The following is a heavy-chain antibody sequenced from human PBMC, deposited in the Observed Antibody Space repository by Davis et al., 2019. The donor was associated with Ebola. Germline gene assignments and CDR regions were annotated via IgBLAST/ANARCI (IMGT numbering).Heavy chain of an antibody. J-gene: IGHJ6*03. D-gene: IGHD3-3*01. Sequence: PGGSLRLSCAASGFTFSSYSMNWVRQAPGKGLEWVSYISSSSSTIYYADSVKGRFTISRDNAKNSLYLQMNSLRDEDTAVYYCARKTIRFLVQWRAYYMDVWGKGTTVTVSS. CDR1: GFTFSSYS. V-gene: IGHV3-48*02. CDR3: ARKTIRFLVQWRAYYMDV. CDR2: ISSSSSTI.